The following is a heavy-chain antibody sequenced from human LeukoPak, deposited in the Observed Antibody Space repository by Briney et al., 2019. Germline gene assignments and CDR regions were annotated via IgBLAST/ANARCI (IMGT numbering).Heavy chain of an antibody. V-gene: IGHV3-21*01. J-gene: IGHJ4*02. CDR2: LSGSSDYI. CDR1: GFTFSPYS. Sequence: GGALRLSCAASGFTFSPYSMNRVRPDPGKGLEWVSGLSGSSDYIYYADSLKGRFTISRDNAKNSLYLQMNSLRVEDTAVYYCARCSDGSCDHSADCWGQGSLVTVSS. CDR3: ARCSDGSCDHSADC. D-gene: IGHD2-15*01.